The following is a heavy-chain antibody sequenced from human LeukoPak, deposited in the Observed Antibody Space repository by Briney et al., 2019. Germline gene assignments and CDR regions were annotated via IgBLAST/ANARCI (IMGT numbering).Heavy chain of an antibody. D-gene: IGHD4-23*01. J-gene: IGHJ3*01. Sequence: PGGSLRLSCIGSGFTFSDRYMAWIRQRPGKGLEWLSYISTSDKRVFLADSVKGRFTVSRDYARKSLFLQMNSLRPDDTAVYYCARDRAVGASDSYDLWGPGTMVIVSS. V-gene: IGHV3-11*04. CDR2: ISTSDKRV. CDR1: GFTFSDRY. CDR3: ARDRAVGASDSYDL.